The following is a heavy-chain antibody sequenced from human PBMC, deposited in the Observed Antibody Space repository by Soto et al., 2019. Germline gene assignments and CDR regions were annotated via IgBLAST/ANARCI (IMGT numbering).Heavy chain of an antibody. V-gene: IGHV5-10-1*01. J-gene: IGHJ5*02. D-gene: IGHD6-6*01. CDR3: ARPYSSSTWFDP. Sequence: PGESLKISCKGSGYSFTSYWISWVRQMPGKGLEWMGRIDPSDSYTNYSPSFQGHVTISADKSISTAYLQWSSLKASDTAMYYCARPYSSSTWFDPWGQGTLVTVSS. CDR2: IDPSDSYT. CDR1: GYSFTSYW.